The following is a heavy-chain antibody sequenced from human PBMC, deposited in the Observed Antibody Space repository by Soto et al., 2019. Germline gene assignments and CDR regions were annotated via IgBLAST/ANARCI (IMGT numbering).Heavy chain of an antibody. V-gene: IGHV3-74*01. Sequence: EVQLVESGGGLVQPGGSLRLSRAASGFSFSSCWMHWVRQVPGKGLVWVSRISSDGSSTAYADPVKGRFTNSRDNAKNTLYLEKNSLRHEGTAVYYCARFDIAAAPPIWGLGTRVSVSS. J-gene: IGHJ3*02. CDR2: ISSDGSST. CDR1: GFSFSSCW. CDR3: ARFDIAAAPPI. D-gene: IGHD6-25*01.